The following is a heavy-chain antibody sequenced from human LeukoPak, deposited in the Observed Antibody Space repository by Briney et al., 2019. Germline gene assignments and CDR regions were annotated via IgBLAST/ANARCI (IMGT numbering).Heavy chain of an antibody. CDR1: GYTFTSYD. CDR3: ARGPRYSFY. CDR2: MNPNSGNT. J-gene: IGHJ4*02. Sequence: ASVKVFCKASGYTFTSYDINWVRQATGQGLEWMGWMNPNSGNTGYAQKFQGRVTMTRNTSISTAYMELNTLRDEDTAVYYCARGPRYSFYWGQGTLVSVSS. D-gene: IGHD6-13*01. V-gene: IGHV1-8*01.